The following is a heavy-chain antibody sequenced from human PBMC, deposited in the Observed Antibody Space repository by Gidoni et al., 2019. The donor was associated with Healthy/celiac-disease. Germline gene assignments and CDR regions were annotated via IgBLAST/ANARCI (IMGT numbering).Heavy chain of an antibody. V-gene: IGHV4-31*03. CDR2: IYYSGST. Sequence: HVQLQESGPGPVKPSQTLSLPSTVSGGSISSGGYYWSWIRQHPGKGLGWIGYIYYSGSTYYSPSLKSRVTISVDTSKNQFSLKLSSVTAADTAVYYCARSDSSGYFYWGQGTLVTVSS. J-gene: IGHJ4*02. CDR1: GGSISSGGYY. CDR3: ARSDSSGYFY. D-gene: IGHD3-22*01.